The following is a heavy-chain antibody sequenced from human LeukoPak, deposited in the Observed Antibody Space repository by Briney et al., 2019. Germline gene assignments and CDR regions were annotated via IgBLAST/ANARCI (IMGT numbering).Heavy chain of an antibody. D-gene: IGHD3-22*01. CDR3: ARGGRITMIIPNDY. J-gene: IGHJ4*02. V-gene: IGHV4-34*01. CDR2: INHSGST. Sequence: SETLSLTCAVYGGSSSGYYWSWIRQPPGKGLEWIGEINHSGSTNYNPSLKSRVTISVDTSKNQFSLKLSSVTAADTAVYHCARGGRITMIIPNDYWGQGTLVTVSS. CDR1: GGSSSGYY.